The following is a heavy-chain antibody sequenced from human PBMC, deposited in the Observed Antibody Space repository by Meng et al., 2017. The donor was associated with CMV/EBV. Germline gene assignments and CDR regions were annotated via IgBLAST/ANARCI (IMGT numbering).Heavy chain of an antibody. CDR2: INPNSGGT. Sequence: ASVKVSCKASGYTFTGYDINWVRQATGQGLEWMGWINPNSGGTNYAQKFQGRVTMTRDTSISTAYMELSRLRSDDTAVYYCAIEKGVAGKDYYYGMDVWGQGTTVTVSS. J-gene: IGHJ6*02. D-gene: IGHD6-19*01. CDR1: GYTFTGYD. V-gene: IGHV1-2*02. CDR3: AIEKGVAGKDYYYGMDV.